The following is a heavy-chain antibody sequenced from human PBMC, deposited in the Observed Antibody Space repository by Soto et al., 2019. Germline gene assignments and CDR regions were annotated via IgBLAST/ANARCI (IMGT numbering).Heavy chain of an antibody. CDR3: ARGVFYRDGGLTNGRYV. V-gene: IGHV4-34*01. D-gene: IGHD4-17*01. Sequence: SETLSLTCAVYGESFSNHYRTWIRQSPGKGLEWVGEINYSGNTRYNWSLGSRVTISVDTSKNQFSLMVTSVTAEDTAVYYCARGVFYRDGGLTNGRYVWGQGSTVT. J-gene: IGHJ6*02. CDR1: GESFSNHY. CDR2: INYSGNT.